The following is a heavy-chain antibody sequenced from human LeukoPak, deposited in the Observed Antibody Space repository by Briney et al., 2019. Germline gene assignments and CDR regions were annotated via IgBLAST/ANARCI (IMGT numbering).Heavy chain of an antibody. J-gene: IGHJ4*02. CDR2: ISYDGSNK. CDR3: ARDDPSMIAALHY. CDR1: GFTFSSYA. D-gene: IGHD6-6*01. Sequence: PGGSLRLSYAASGFTFSSYAMHWVRQAPGKGLEWVAVISYDGSNKYYADSVKGRFTISRDNAKNSVYLQMNSLRAEDTAVYFCARDDPSMIAALHYWGQGTLVTVSS. V-gene: IGHV3-30-3*01.